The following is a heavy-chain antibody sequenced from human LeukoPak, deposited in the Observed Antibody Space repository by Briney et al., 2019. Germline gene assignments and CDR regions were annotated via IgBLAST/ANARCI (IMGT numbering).Heavy chain of an antibody. J-gene: IGHJ4*02. Sequence: GESLKISCKASGYSFTISWIVWMRQMPGKGLEWMGIIYPGDSDTRYSPSFQGQVTISADKSISTAYLQWSSLRASDTAMYYCARLYGDYDGFDYWGQGTLVTVSS. CDR2: IYPGDSDT. CDR1: GYSFTISW. V-gene: IGHV5-51*01. CDR3: ARLYGDYDGFDY. D-gene: IGHD4-17*01.